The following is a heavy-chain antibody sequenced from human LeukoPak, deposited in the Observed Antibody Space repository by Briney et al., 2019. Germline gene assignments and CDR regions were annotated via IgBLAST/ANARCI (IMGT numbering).Heavy chain of an antibody. Sequence: PGASVKVSCKASGYTFTSYAMNWVRQAPGQGLEWMGWINTNTGNPTYAQGFTGRFVFSLDTSVSTAYLQISSLKAEDTAVYYCARLGLRYFDPYYYGMDVWGQGTTVTVSS. D-gene: IGHD3-9*01. CDR3: ARLGLRYFDPYYYGMDV. J-gene: IGHJ6*02. CDR1: GYTFTSYA. CDR2: INTNTGNP. V-gene: IGHV7-4-1*02.